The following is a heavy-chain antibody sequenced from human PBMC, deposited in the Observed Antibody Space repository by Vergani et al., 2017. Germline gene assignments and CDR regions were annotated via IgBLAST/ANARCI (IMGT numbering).Heavy chain of an antibody. CDR3: ARGFSYYYDSSGYPSDAFDI. V-gene: IGHV4-31*03. Sequence: QVQLQESGPGLVKPSQTLSLTCTVSGGSISSGGYYWSWIRQHPGKGLEWIGYIYYSGSTYYNPSLKRRVTISVDTSKNQFSLKLSSVTAADTAVYYCARGFSYYYDSSGYPSDAFDIWGQGTMVTVSS. CDR2: IYYSGST. D-gene: IGHD3-22*01. J-gene: IGHJ3*02. CDR1: GGSISSGGYY.